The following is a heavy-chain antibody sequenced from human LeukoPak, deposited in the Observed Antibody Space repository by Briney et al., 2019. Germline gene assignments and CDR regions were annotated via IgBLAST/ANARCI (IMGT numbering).Heavy chain of an antibody. Sequence: SETLSLTCTLSAGSISSYYWSWIRQPAGRGLEWVGYIYYSGCTYYNPSFKSRVSISVNKSKHQFSLKLSSVTDADTAVYYCAREFPGIAAAGGFGYWGQGDMVTVSS. J-gene: IGHJ4*01. CDR1: AGSISSYY. D-gene: IGHD6-13*01. CDR3: AREFPGIAAAGGFGY. V-gene: IGHV4-59*12. CDR2: IYYSGCT.